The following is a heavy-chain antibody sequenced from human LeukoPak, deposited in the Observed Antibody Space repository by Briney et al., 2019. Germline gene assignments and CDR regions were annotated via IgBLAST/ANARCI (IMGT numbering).Heavy chain of an antibody. V-gene: IGHV3-74*01. CDR2: INSDGSST. CDR3: ARGNLYGDYVDY. D-gene: IGHD4-17*01. CDR1: GFTFSSYW. J-gene: IGHJ4*02. Sequence: GGSLRLSCAASGFTFSSYWMHWVRHAPGKGQVWVSRINSDGSSTSYADSVKGRFTISRDNAKNTLYLQMNSLRAEDTAVYYCARGNLYGDYVDYWGQGTLVTVSS.